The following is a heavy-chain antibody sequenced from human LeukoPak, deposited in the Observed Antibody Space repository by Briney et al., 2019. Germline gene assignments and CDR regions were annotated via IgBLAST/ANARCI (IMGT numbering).Heavy chain of an antibody. CDR1: GFTVSGNY. Sequence: GGSLRLSCVASGFTVSGNYMSWVRQAPGKGLEWVSYISSSGSTIYYADSVKGRFTISRDNAKNSLYLQMNSLRAEDTAVYYCARGFRDFWSGFDYWGQGTLVTVSS. CDR2: ISSSGSTI. J-gene: IGHJ4*02. CDR3: ARGFRDFWSGFDY. D-gene: IGHD3-3*01. V-gene: IGHV3-11*04.